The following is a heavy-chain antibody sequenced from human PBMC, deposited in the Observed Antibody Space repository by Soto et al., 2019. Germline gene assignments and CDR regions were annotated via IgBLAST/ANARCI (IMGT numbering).Heavy chain of an antibody. CDR2: VSVSGGST. CDR1: GFTFSSFA. CDR3: AKPNLYCSSTSCNDY. Sequence: QPGGSLRLSCAASGFTFSSFAMSWVRQAPGKGLEWVSTVSVSGGSTYYADSVKGRFTISRDNSNSTMYLQMDSLRADDTAVYYCAKPNLYCSSTSCNDYWGQGTLVTVSS. J-gene: IGHJ4*02. V-gene: IGHV3-23*01. D-gene: IGHD2-2*01.